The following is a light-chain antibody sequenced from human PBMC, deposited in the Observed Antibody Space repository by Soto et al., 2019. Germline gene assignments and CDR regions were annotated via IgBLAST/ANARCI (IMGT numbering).Light chain of an antibody. CDR1: QAISSN. CDR2: GAS. CDR3: LQDFNYPRT. V-gene: IGKV3D-15*01. J-gene: IGKJ4*02. Sequence: IVMKQSPATLSVSLGERATLSCRSNQAISSNLAWYQQKPGQAPRLLIYGASSRATGTPDRFSGSGSGTDFTLTIGSLQPEDFATYYCLQDFNYPRTFGGGSKVDVK.